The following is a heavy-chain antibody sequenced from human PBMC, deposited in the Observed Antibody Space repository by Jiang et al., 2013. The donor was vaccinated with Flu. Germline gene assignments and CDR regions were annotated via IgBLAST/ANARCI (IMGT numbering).Heavy chain of an antibody. V-gene: IGHV3-23*01. Sequence: AASGFTFSSYAMSWVRPGSREGGVEWVSAISGSGGSTYYADSVKGRFTISRDNSKNTLYLQMNSLRAEDTAVYYCAKDRDTARPGDYWGQGTLVTVSS. CDR1: GFTFSSYA. D-gene: IGHD5-18*01. CDR3: AKDRDTARPGDY. CDR2: ISGSGGST. J-gene: IGHJ4*02.